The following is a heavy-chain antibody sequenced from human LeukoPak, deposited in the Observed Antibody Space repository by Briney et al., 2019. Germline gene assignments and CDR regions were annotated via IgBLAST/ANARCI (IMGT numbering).Heavy chain of an antibody. CDR3: ARDRIVEQWFGFDY. CDR1: GFTFSSYA. CDR2: ISYDGSNK. V-gene: IGHV3-30*04. Sequence: GGSLRLSCAASGFTFSSYAMHWVRQAPGKGLEAVAGISYDGSNKYYADSVKGRFTISRDNSKNTLYLQMNSLRAEDTAVYYCARDRIVEQWFGFDYWGQGTLVTVSS. D-gene: IGHD6-19*01. J-gene: IGHJ4*02.